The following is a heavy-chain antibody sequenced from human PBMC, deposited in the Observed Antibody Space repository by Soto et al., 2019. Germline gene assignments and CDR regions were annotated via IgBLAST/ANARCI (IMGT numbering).Heavy chain of an antibody. CDR3: ARDYYDSSGYESDAFDI. J-gene: IGHJ3*02. Sequence: QVQLQESGPGLVKPSQTLSLTCTVSGGSISSGGYYWSWIRQHPGKGLEWIGYSYYSGSTYYNPSLKSRVTISVDTSKNQFSLKLSSVTAADTAVYYCARDYYDSSGYESDAFDIWGQGTMVTVSS. D-gene: IGHD3-22*01. CDR2: SYYSGST. V-gene: IGHV4-31*03. CDR1: GGSISSGGYY.